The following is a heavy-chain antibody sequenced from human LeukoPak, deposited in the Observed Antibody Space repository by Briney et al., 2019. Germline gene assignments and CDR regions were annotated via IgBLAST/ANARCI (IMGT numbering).Heavy chain of an antibody. Sequence: GGSLRLSCAASGFIFNTYAMSWIRQAPGKGLVWVSRINSDGSSTSYADSVKGRFTISRDNAKNSLYLQMSSLGVEDTAVYYCARGMIAAADTSASFDYWGQGTLVTVSS. CDR2: INSDGSST. V-gene: IGHV3-74*01. D-gene: IGHD6-13*01. CDR3: ARGMIAAADTSASFDY. J-gene: IGHJ4*02. CDR1: GFIFNTYA.